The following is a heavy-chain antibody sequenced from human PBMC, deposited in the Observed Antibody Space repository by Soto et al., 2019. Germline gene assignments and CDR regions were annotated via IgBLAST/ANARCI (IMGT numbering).Heavy chain of an antibody. CDR3: ARPYSSTWADRPFDY. Sequence: HPGGSLRLSCAASGLTFSSYAMHWVRQAPGKGLEWVAVISYDGSNIYYADSVKGRFTISRDNSKNTLFLQMNSLRTEDTAVYYCARPYSSTWADRPFDYWGQGTLVTVSS. V-gene: IGHV3-30-3*01. J-gene: IGHJ4*02. CDR1: GLTFSSYA. D-gene: IGHD6-13*01. CDR2: ISYDGSNI.